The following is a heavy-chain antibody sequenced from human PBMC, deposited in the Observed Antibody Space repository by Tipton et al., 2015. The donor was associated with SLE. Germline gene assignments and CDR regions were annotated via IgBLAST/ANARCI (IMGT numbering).Heavy chain of an antibody. CDR3: ARSRRLRFPINWYFDL. D-gene: IGHD3-3*01. CDR1: GYTFTSYY. Sequence: QLVQSGAEVKKPGASVKVSCKASGYTFTSYYIHWVRQAPGQGLEWMGIINPSGGSTSYALKFQGRVTMTRDTSTSTVYMELSSLRSDDTAVYYCARSRRLRFPINWYFDLWGRGTLVTVSS. V-gene: IGHV1-46*01. CDR2: INPSGGST. J-gene: IGHJ2*01.